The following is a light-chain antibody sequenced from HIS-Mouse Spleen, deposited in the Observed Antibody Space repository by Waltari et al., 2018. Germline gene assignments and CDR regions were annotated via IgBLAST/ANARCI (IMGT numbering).Light chain of an antibody. Sequence: SSELTQDPAVSVALGQTVRITCQGDSLRSYYASWYQQKPGQAPVLVIYGKNNRPSGIPDRLPGSSSGNTASLTITGAQAEDEADYYCAAWDDSLSGPVFGGGTKLTVL. J-gene: IGLJ3*02. CDR2: GKN. CDR3: AAWDDSLSGPV. CDR1: SLRSYY. V-gene: IGLV3-19*01.